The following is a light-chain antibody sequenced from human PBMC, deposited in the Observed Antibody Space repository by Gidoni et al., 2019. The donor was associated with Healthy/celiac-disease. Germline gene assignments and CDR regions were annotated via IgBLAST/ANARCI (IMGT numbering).Light chain of an antibody. V-gene: IGKV3-20*01. CDR1: QRVSSSY. Sequence: EIVLTQSPGTLSLSPGERATLSCRASQRVSSSYLAWYQQKPGQDPRLLIYGASSRATGIPDRFSGSGSGTDFTLTISRLEPEDFAVYYCQQYGSSPRTFGQXTKVEIK. CDR3: QQYGSSPRT. CDR2: GAS. J-gene: IGKJ1*01.